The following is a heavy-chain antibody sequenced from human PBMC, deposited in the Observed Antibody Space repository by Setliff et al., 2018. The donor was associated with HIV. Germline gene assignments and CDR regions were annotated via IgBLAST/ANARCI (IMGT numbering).Heavy chain of an antibody. D-gene: IGHD3-16*01. CDR3: ARRTIWGDAFDI. J-gene: IGHJ3*02. CDR2: IFHSGNT. V-gene: IGHV4-38-2*02. Sequence: PSETLSLTCNVSGYSISSGFYWGWIRQPPGKGLEWIGNIFHSGNTDQNPSLKSRVTMSVETSENQFSLRLNSVTAEDTAVYYCARRTIWGDAFDIWGRGTMVTVSS. CDR1: GYSISSGFY.